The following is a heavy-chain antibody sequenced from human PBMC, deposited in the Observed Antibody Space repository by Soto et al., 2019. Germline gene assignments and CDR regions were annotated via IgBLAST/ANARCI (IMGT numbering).Heavy chain of an antibody. D-gene: IGHD3-16*01. CDR3: AREGDSTHPPGYFDY. Sequence: QVQLVQSGAEVKKPGSSVKVSCKASGGTFSSYAISWVRQAPGQGLEWMGGIIPIFGTANYAQKFQGRVTLTADESTSTAYMELSSLRSEDTAVYYCAREGDSTHPPGYFDYWGQGTLVTVSS. V-gene: IGHV1-69*01. CDR1: GGTFSSYA. CDR2: IIPIFGTA. J-gene: IGHJ4*02.